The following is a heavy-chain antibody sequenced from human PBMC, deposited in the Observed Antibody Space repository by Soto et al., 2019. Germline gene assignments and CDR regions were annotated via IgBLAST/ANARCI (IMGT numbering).Heavy chain of an antibody. V-gene: IGHV4-39*01. CDR1: GGSISSSSYY. D-gene: IGHD3-3*01. Sequence: PSETLSLTCTVSGGSISSSSYYWGWIRQPPGKGLEWIGSIYYSGSTYYNPSLKSRVTISVDTSKNQFSLKLSSVTAADTAVYYCAGGRITIFGVEEFYYGMDVWGQGTTVTVSS. J-gene: IGHJ6*02. CDR2: IYYSGST. CDR3: AGGRITIFGVEEFYYGMDV.